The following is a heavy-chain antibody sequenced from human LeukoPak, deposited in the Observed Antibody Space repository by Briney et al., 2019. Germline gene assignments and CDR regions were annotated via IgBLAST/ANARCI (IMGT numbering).Heavy chain of an antibody. CDR3: ARQEGYGSGACMDV. CDR1: GNSFTSYW. D-gene: IGHD3-10*01. V-gene: IGHV5-51*01. CDR2: TYPGASDT. J-gene: IGHJ6*03. Sequence: GEPLKTSCKGSGNSFTSYWIGWVRQMPGKGLGGLGRTYPGASDTRYSPSFPGQVTISADKSISTAYLQWSSLKASDTAMYYCARQEGYGSGACMDVWGKGTTVTVSS.